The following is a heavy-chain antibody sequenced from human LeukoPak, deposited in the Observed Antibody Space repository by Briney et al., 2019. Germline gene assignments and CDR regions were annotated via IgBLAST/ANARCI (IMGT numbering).Heavy chain of an antibody. CDR2: INPNSGGT. D-gene: IGHD5-18*01. Sequence: GASVKVSCKASGYTFTGYYMHWVRQAPGQGREWMGWINPNSGGTNYAQKFQGRVTMTRDTSISTAYMELSRLRSYDTAVYYCARGLGYSYGYFDYWGQGTLVTVSS. V-gene: IGHV1-2*02. J-gene: IGHJ4*02. CDR1: GYTFTGYY. CDR3: ARGLGYSYGYFDY.